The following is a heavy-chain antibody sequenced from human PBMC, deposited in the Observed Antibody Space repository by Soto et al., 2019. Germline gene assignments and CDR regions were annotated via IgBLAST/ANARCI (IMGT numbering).Heavy chain of an antibody. CDR2: IYYSGST. CDR1: GGSISSSSYY. V-gene: IGHV4-39*01. CDR3: ARHFYSGYTNWFDP. D-gene: IGHD5-12*01. J-gene: IGHJ5*02. Sequence: SETLSLTCTVSGGSISSSSYYWGWIRQPPGKGLEWIGSIYYSGSTYYNPSLKSRVTISVDTSKNQFSLKLSSVTAADTAVYYCARHFYSGYTNWFDPWGQGTLVTVSS.